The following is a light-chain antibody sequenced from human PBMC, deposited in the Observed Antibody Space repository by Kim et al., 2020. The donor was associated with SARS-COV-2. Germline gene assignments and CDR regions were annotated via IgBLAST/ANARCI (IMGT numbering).Light chain of an antibody. CDR1: SSDVGGYNY. CDR2: EVS. J-gene: IGLJ3*02. CDR3: SSYAGSNKV. Sequence: PGQSVPISFTGTSSDVGGYNYVSWYQQHPGKAPKLMIYEVSKRPSGVPDRFSGSKSGNTASLTVSGLQAEDEADYYCSSYAGSNKVFGGGTQLTVL. V-gene: IGLV2-8*01.